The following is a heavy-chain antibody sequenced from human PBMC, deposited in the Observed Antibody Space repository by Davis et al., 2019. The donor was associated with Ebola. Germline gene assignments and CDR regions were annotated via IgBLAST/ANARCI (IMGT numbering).Heavy chain of an antibody. D-gene: IGHD3-22*01. CDR2: VIPAFGTT. V-gene: IGHV1-69*13. CDR3: ARDRYSDGSGYFFEQSH. CDR1: GGTFSSYT. J-gene: IGHJ4*02. Sequence: SVKVSCKASGGTFSSYTITWVRQAPGQGLEWMGWVIPAFGTTNYAQKFQGRVTLTADESTSTAYMELTNLRSDDTAVYYCARDRYSDGSGYFFEQSHWGQGTLVTVSS.